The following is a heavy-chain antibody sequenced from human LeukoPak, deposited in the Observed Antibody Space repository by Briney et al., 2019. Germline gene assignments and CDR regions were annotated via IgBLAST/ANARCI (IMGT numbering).Heavy chain of an antibody. CDR3: ARFRDGYSGYDILRGHAFDI. D-gene: IGHD5-12*01. Sequence: GASVKVSCKASGGTFSSYAISWVRQAPGQGLEWMGGIIPIFGTANYAQKFQGRVTITADESTSTAYMELSSLRSEDTAVYYCARFRDGYSGYDILRGHAFDIWGQGTMVTVSS. CDR1: GGTFSSYA. CDR2: IIPIFGTA. J-gene: IGHJ3*02. V-gene: IGHV1-69*13.